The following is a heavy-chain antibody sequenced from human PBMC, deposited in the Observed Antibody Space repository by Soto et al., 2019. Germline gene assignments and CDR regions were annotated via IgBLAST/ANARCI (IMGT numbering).Heavy chain of an antibody. D-gene: IGHD2-21*02. CDR1: GDTFTDYY. Sequence: QVQLVQSGAEVKKPGASVKVSCKASGDTFTDYYIHWVRRAPGQGLEWMGTVNPSGGHTTYAQHFLGTMTTTRDTSPSTLSMELTRLTSADPAVYYCARGGHVVVVTAALDYWGQGTLVTVSS. V-gene: IGHV1-46*01. CDR2: VNPSGGHT. J-gene: IGHJ4*02. CDR3: ARGGHVVVVTAALDY.